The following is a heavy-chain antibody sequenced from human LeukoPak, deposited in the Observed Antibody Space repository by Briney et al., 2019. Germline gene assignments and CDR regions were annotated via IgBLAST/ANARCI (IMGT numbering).Heavy chain of an antibody. D-gene: IGHD3-10*01. V-gene: IGHV3-21*01. J-gene: IGHJ4*02. CDR2: ISSSSSYI. Sequence: PGGSLRLSCAASRFTFSSYSMNWVRQAPGKGLEWVSSISSSSSYIYYADSVKGRFTISRDNAKNSLYLQMNSLRAEDTAVYYCARDPSPPSTRGCFDYWGQGTLVTVSS. CDR1: RFTFSSYS. CDR3: ARDPSPPSTRGCFDY.